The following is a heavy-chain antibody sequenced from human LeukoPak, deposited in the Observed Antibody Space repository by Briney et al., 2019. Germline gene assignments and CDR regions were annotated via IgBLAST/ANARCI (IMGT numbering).Heavy chain of an antibody. CDR2: IYYSGST. D-gene: IGHD6-13*01. V-gene: IGHV4-59*01. J-gene: IGHJ6*02. Sequence: SETLSLTCTVSGGSISSYYWSWIRQPPGKGLEWIGYIYYSGSTNYNPSLKSRVTVSVDTSKNQLSLKLSSVTAADTAVYYCARVSTLALHYYGMDVWGQGTTVTVSS. CDR1: GGSISSYY. CDR3: ARVSTLALHYYGMDV.